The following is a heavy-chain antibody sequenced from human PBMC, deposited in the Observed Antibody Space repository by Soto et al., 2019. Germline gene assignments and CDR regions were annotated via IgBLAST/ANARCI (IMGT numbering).Heavy chain of an antibody. CDR3: ARHPSITMIRGVIITSLMDV. V-gene: IGHV4-39*01. CDR1: GGSITNNAYY. D-gene: IGHD3-10*01. CDR2: IDDGGST. Sequence: SETLSLTCTVSGGSITNNAYYWAWIRQPPGKGLEWIGTIDDGGSTYDNSALKSRVTISAETATNQFSLKLRSVTAADTAVYFCARHPSITMIRGVIITSLMDVWGQGTTVTVSS. J-gene: IGHJ6*02.